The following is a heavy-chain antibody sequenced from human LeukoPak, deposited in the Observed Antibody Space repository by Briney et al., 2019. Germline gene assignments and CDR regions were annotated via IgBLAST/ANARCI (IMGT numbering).Heavy chain of an antibody. Sequence: SVKVSCKASGGTFSSYAISWVRQAPGQGLEWMGGIIPIFGTANYTQKFQGRVTITADESTSTAYMELSSLRSEDTAVYYCARGAYYGSGSYFDYWGQGTLVTVSS. CDR3: ARGAYYGSGSYFDY. J-gene: IGHJ4*02. CDR1: GGTFSSYA. CDR2: IIPIFGTA. V-gene: IGHV1-69*13. D-gene: IGHD3-10*01.